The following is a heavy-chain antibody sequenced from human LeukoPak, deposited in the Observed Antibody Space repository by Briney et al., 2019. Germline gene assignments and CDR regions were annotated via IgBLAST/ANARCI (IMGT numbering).Heavy chain of an antibody. CDR3: AVHLPGDYLDR. CDR1: GYAFNIYD. V-gene: IGHV1-8*01. CDR2: MNPDSGNT. J-gene: IGHJ4*02. Sequence: GASVKVSCKASGYAFNIYDINWVRQATGQGLEWMGWMNPDSGNTGFAQKFQSRVTMTRNTSITTAYMELSSLRFEDTAVYYCAVHLPGDYLDRWGQGTLVTVSS.